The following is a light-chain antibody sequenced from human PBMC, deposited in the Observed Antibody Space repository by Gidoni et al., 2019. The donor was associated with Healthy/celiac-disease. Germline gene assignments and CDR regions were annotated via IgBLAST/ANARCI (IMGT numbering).Light chain of an antibody. Sequence: EIVLTQSTVTLSWTPGERATLSCRACQRVSSSYLAGYQQKPGQAPRLLSYGASRRAPGLPDCISGSASGTDFTLTISRLAPEDFAVYCCQQYGSSPPRTFGQGTKVEIK. CDR1: QRVSSSY. J-gene: IGKJ1*01. CDR2: GAS. CDR3: QQYGSSPPRT. V-gene: IGKV3-20*01.